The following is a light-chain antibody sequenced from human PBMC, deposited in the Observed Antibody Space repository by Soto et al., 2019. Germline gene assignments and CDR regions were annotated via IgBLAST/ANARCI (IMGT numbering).Light chain of an antibody. CDR3: QQYDSSPLT. J-gene: IGKJ4*01. CDR1: QSVSSSF. Sequence: EIVLTQSPGTLSLSPGERATLSCRASQSVSSSFLAWYQQKPGQAPRLLIYGASSRATGIPDRFSGSGSGTDFTITISRLESEGFAVYYCQQYDSSPLTFGGGTKVEIK. V-gene: IGKV3-20*01. CDR2: GAS.